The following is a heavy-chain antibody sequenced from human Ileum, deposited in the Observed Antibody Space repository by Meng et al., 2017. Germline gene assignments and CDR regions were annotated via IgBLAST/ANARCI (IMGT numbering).Heavy chain of an antibody. CDR1: GYTFTSYF. Sequence: ASVKVSCKASGYTFTSYFIQWVRQAPGQRLEWMAWLNTANGYTKFLQKFQGRVTITRDTSASTAYMDLGSLRSEDTAVYYCARGDGRGALDYWGQETLVTVSS. V-gene: IGHV1-3*04. J-gene: IGHJ4*02. CDR3: ARGDGRGALDY. D-gene: IGHD5-24*01. CDR2: LNTANGYT.